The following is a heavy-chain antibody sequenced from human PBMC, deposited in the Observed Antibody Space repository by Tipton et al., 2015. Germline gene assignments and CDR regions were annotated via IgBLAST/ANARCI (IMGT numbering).Heavy chain of an antibody. V-gene: IGHV3-23*01. CDR1: EFTFSGYA. D-gene: IGHD3-10*01. CDR2: ITGSGVTT. J-gene: IGHJ4*02. Sequence: SLRLSCAASEFTFSGYAMTWVRQAPGKGLEWVSTITGSGVTTYYADSVRGRFTISRDNFKSTLYLQMNSLRAEDTAVYYCAKEAPNYYGSGSYFDYWGQGTLVTVSS. CDR3: AKEAPNYYGSGSYFDY.